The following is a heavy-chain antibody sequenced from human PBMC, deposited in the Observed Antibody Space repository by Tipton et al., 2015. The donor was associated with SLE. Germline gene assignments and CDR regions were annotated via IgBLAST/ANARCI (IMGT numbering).Heavy chain of an antibody. CDR3: ARGKRYGPYE. V-gene: IGHV4-39*07. D-gene: IGHD3-16*01. CDR2: FHYSGNT. CDR1: GDSLSSSAYF. J-gene: IGHJ4*02. Sequence: TLSLTCTVSGDSLSSSAYFWAWIRQPPGKGLEWIATFHYSGNTYYNLSLRSRVTISVDTSKNQFSLNLRSVTAADTAVYYCARGKRYGPYEWGQGTLVTVSS.